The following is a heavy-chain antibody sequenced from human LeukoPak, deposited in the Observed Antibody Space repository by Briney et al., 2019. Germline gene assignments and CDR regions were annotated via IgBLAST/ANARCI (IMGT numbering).Heavy chain of an antibody. CDR1: GFTFSSYS. Sequence: KPGGSLRLSCAASGFTFSSYSMNWVRHAPGKGLEWVSSISSSSSYIYYADSVKGRFTISRDNARNSLYLQMSSLRAEDTAVYYCARDFRGSKFDYWGQGTLVTVSS. D-gene: IGHD3-16*01. CDR3: ARDFRGSKFDY. CDR2: ISSSSSYI. V-gene: IGHV3-21*01. J-gene: IGHJ4*02.